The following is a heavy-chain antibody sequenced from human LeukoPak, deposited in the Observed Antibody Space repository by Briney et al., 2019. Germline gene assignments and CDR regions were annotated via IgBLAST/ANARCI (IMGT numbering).Heavy chain of an antibody. Sequence: GGSLRLSCAASGFTFSSYGMHWVRQAPGKGLEWVAVIWYDGTNKYYADSVKGRFSISRDSSKNTLYLQMNSLRAEDTAVYYCASDKLGTDAFDIWGQGTVVTVSS. CDR3: ASDKLGTDAFDI. V-gene: IGHV3-33*01. J-gene: IGHJ3*02. D-gene: IGHD7-27*01. CDR2: IWYDGTNK. CDR1: GFTFSSYG.